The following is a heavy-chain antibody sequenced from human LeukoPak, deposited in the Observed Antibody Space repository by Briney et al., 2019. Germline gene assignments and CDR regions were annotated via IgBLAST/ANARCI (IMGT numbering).Heavy chain of an antibody. D-gene: IGHD1-26*01. CDR1: GFTFSNYD. J-gene: IGHJ4*02. CDR3: ARGADAAYDY. Sequence: PGGSLRLSCAASGFTFSNYDMHWVRQTIGKGLEWVSIIGFAGDTYYPGSVRGRFTISRENAKNPLYLQMNSLRVEDTALYFCARGADAAYDYWGQGTLVTVSS. V-gene: IGHV3-13*04. CDR2: IGFAGDT.